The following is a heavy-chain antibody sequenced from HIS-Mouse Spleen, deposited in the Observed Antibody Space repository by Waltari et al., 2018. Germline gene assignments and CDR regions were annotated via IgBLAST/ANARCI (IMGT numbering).Heavy chain of an antibody. CDR3: ARDSLRDIVVVVAANGAFDI. CDR1: GFTFSSYA. Sequence: QVQLVESGGGVVQPGRSLRLSCAASGFTFSSYAMHWVRQAPGKGLEWVADISYDGSNKYYADSVKGRFTISRDNSKNTLYLQMNSLRAEDTAVYYCARDSLRDIVVVVAANGAFDIWGQGTMVTVSS. CDR2: ISYDGSNK. D-gene: IGHD2-15*01. J-gene: IGHJ3*02. V-gene: IGHV3-30-3*01.